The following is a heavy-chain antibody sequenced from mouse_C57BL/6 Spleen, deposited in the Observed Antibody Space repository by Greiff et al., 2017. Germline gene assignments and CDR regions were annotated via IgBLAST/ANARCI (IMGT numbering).Heavy chain of an antibody. CDR2: ISSGSSTI. CDR3: ARRITTVVEAMDY. J-gene: IGHJ4*01. V-gene: IGHV5-17*01. Sequence: EVHLVESGGGLVKPGGSLKLSCAASGFTFSDYGMHWVRQAPEKGLEWVAYISSGSSTIYYADTVKGRFPISRDNAKNTLFLQMTSLRSEDTAMYYCARRITTVVEAMDYWGQGTSVTVAS. D-gene: IGHD1-1*01. CDR1: GFTFSDYG.